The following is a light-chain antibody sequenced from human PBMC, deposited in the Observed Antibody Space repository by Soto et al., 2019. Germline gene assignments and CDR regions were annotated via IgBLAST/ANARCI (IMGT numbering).Light chain of an antibody. Sequence: EIVMTQSPATLSVSLGERATLSCRASQSVSSNLAWYQLKPGQAPRLLIYGASTRATGIPARFSGSGSGTEFTLTISSLQSEDFAVYYCQQFNNWPHTFGQGTKVDIK. J-gene: IGKJ2*01. CDR2: GAS. CDR3: QQFNNWPHT. CDR1: QSVSSN. V-gene: IGKV3-15*01.